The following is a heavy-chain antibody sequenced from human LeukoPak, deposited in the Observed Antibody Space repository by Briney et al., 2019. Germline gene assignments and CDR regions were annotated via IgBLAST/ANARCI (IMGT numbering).Heavy chain of an antibody. D-gene: IGHD1-26*01. Sequence: PGGSLRLSCAASGFTFSSNWMHWVRQAPGKGLVWVSRINTDGSSTSYADSVKGRFTISRDNAKNTLFLQMNSLRAEDTAVYYCAAGGSYYPNYWGQGTLVTVSS. V-gene: IGHV3-74*01. CDR2: INTDGSST. CDR1: GFTFSSNW. J-gene: IGHJ4*02. CDR3: AAGGSYYPNY.